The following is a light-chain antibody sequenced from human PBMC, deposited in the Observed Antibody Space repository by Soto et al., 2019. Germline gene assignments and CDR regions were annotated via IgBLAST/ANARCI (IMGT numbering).Light chain of an antibody. CDR3: QSCDSSLSRV. V-gene: IGLV1-40*01. CDR2: GNS. J-gene: IGLJ2*01. CDR1: SSNIGAGHD. Sequence: QSVLTQPPSVSGAPGQRVTISCTGSSSNIGAGHDVHWYQQLPGTAPKLLIYGNSNRPSGVPDRFSGSKSGTSASLAIAVLQAEDEADYYCQSCDSSLSRVFGVGTKRTVL.